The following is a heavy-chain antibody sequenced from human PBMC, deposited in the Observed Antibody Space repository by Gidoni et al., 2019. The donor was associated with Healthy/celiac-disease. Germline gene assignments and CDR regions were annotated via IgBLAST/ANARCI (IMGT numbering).Heavy chain of an antibody. CDR3: ARDGSRSRAAALKVFDY. J-gene: IGHJ4*02. CDR2: INPSGGST. D-gene: IGHD6-13*01. CDR1: GYTFTSSY. Sequence: QVQLVQSGAEVKKPGASVKVSCKASGYTFTSSYMHWVRQAPGQGLEWMGIINPSGGSTSYAQKFQGRVTMTRDTSTSTVYMELSSLRSEDTAVYYCARDGSRSRAAALKVFDYWGQGTLVTVSS. V-gene: IGHV1-46*01.